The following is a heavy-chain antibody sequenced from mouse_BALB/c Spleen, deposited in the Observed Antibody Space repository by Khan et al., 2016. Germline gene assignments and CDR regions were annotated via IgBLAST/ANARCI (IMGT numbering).Heavy chain of an antibody. D-gene: IGHD1-2*01. CDR3: ARTLLQLYYLDY. J-gene: IGHJ2*01. CDR1: GYSITSDYA. V-gene: IGHV3-2*02. Sequence: EVQLQESGPGLVKPSQSLSLTCTVTGYSITSDYAWNWIRQFPGNKLAWMGYISYSGSTSYNPSLKSRISITRDTSKNQFILQLNSVTTEDTSTYYSARTLLQLYYLDYWGQGTTLTVSS. CDR2: ISYSGST.